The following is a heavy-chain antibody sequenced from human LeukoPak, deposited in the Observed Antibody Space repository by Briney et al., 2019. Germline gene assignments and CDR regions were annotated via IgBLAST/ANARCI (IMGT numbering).Heavy chain of an antibody. V-gene: IGHV3-33*01. J-gene: IGHJ4*02. CDR2: IWYDGSNK. D-gene: IGHD3-22*01. CDR1: GFTFSSYG. Sequence: TGGSLRLSCAASGFTFSSYGMHWVRQAPGKGLEWVAVIWYDGSNKYYADSVKGRFTISRDNSKNTLYLQMNSLRAEDTAVYYCARDFYDSSGYYYDYWGQGTLVTVSS. CDR3: ARDFYDSSGYYYDY.